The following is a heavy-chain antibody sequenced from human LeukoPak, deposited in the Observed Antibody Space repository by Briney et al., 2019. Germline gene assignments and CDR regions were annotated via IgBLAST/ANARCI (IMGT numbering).Heavy chain of an antibody. V-gene: IGHV3-48*02. J-gene: IGHJ3*02. Sequence: GGSLRLSCAASEFTFSTYSMNWVRQAPGKGLEWISYISGSSSSIYYADSVRGRFTISRDNAKNSLYLQMNSLRDEDTAVYYCARGPSGSYIDAFDIWGQGTMVTVSS. D-gene: IGHD1-26*01. CDR1: EFTFSTYS. CDR2: ISGSSSSI. CDR3: ARGPSGSYIDAFDI.